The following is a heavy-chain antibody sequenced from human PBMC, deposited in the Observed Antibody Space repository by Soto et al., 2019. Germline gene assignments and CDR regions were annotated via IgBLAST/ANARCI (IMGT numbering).Heavy chain of an antibody. CDR2: IFHTGST. Sequence: SETLSLTCAVSNYSITSGFYWGWLRQPPGKGLEWIGSIFHTGSTYYQPSLKSRVTISLDTSKNHFSLTLRSVTAADTAVYYCARDGLRYFESSGYYYGHPLDYWGQGLLVTVSS. CDR3: ARDGLRYFESSGYYYGHPLDY. J-gene: IGHJ4*01. CDR1: NYSITSGFY. D-gene: IGHD3-22*01. V-gene: IGHV4-38-2*01.